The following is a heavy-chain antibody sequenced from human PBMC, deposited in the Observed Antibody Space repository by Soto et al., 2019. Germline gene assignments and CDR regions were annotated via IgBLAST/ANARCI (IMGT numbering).Heavy chain of an antibody. D-gene: IGHD6-19*01. Sequence: EVQLVESGGGLVQPGGSLRLSCAASGFTFSGSWMHWVRQAPGKGLVWVSRINGDGITTRNADSVKGRFTLSRAKAKNTLYLQMNSLSAEDTAVYYCVSVKETSGWRAFDYWGQGTLVTFSS. CDR3: VSVKETSGWRAFDY. J-gene: IGHJ4*02. V-gene: IGHV3-74*01. CDR1: GFTFSGSW. CDR2: INGDGITT.